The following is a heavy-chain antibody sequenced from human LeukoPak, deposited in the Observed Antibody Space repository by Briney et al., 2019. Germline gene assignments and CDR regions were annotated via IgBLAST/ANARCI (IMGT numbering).Heavy chain of an antibody. J-gene: IGHJ5*01. CDR1: GVSITNYY. Sequence: RSSETLSLTCTVSGVSITNYYWAWIRQPAGKGLEWIGRMYISGSTNYNPSLKSRVTISIDKSNNQFSLKLRSVTAADTAVYYCARDYLVGAPLDSWGHGTVVTVSS. CDR2: MYISGST. D-gene: IGHD1-26*01. V-gene: IGHV4-4*07. CDR3: ARDYLVGAPLDS.